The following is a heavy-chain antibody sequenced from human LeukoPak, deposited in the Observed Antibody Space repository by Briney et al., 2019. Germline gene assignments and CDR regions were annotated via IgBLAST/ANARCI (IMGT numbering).Heavy chain of an antibody. J-gene: IGHJ6*02. CDR3: ARVFDSSDYSKTPYYGMDV. D-gene: IGHD3-22*01. Sequence: ASVKVSCKASGYTFTGYYMHWVRQAPGQGLEWMGWINPNSGGTNYAQKFQGRVTMTRDTSISTAYMELSRLRSDDTAVYYCARVFDSSDYSKTPYYGMDVWGQGTTVTVSS. V-gene: IGHV1-2*02. CDR2: INPNSGGT. CDR1: GYTFTGYY.